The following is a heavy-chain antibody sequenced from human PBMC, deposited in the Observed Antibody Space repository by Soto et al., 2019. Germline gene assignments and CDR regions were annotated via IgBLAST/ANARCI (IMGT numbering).Heavy chain of an antibody. CDR1: GFTFRSYV. Sequence: QVQLVESGGGVVQPGTSLRLSCVGSGFTFRSYVIHWVRQAPGKGLGWVALTSYDGSNKDYGDSVKGRFTISRDNSRNTVDLQMDSLRREDTALYYCARWGTTGGLEVWGQGTLVSVSS. J-gene: IGHJ1*01. V-gene: IGHV3-33*05. CDR3: ARWGTTGGLEV. CDR2: TSYDGSNK. D-gene: IGHD3-16*01.